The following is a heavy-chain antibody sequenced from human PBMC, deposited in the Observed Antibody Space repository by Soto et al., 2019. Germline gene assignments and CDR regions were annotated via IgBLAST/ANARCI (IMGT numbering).Heavy chain of an antibody. V-gene: IGHV4-30-2*01. J-gene: IGHJ4*02. CDR2: IHHSGST. Sequence: TLSLTCAGSGGSISSGGYSWSWIRQPPGKGLEWIGYIHHSGSTYYNPSLKSRVTVSVDRSKNQVSLKLSSVAAADADVYYGARGMTTVTSFDYWGQGTLVTVSS. CDR1: GGSISSGGYS. CDR3: ARGMTTVTSFDY. D-gene: IGHD4-17*01.